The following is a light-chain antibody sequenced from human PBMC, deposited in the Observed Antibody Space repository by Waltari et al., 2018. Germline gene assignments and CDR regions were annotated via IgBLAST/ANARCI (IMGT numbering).Light chain of an antibody. J-gene: IGLJ1*01. Sequence: QSTLTQPASVSGSPGQSITISCPGTSSDVGAYNYVSWYQQHPGKGPKLMIYEVSNRPSGVSNRFSGSKSGNTASLTISGLQAKDEADYYCNSYATSDLYVFGSGTTVTVL. V-gene: IGLV2-14*01. CDR1: SSDVGAYNY. CDR3: NSYATSDLYV. CDR2: EVS.